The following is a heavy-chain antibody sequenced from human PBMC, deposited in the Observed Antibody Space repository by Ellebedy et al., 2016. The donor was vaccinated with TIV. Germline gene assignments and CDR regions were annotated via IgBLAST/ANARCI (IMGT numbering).Heavy chain of an antibody. J-gene: IGHJ4*02. Sequence: GGSLRLXCAASGFTFHNYAMNWVRQAPGKGLEWLAAISFDGNNEYYADSVKGRFTVSRDNSQNTVFLEMNSLRPEDTAIYYCARPTIILSFWGQGTLVTVSS. CDR1: GFTFHNYA. V-gene: IGHV3-30*14. CDR2: ISFDGNNE. CDR3: ARPTIILSF. D-gene: IGHD1-1*01.